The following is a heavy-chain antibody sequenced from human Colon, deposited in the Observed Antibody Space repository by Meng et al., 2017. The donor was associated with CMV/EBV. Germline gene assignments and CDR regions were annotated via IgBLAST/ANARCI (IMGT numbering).Heavy chain of an antibody. J-gene: IGHJ4*02. CDR3: AKARSKTGGYYFDY. V-gene: IGHV3-23*01. D-gene: IGHD3-10*01. CDR1: GFTFSNYA. CDR2: ISASGGST. Sequence: GGSLRLSCAASGFTFSNYAMNWVRQSPGRGLEGVSGISASGGSTYYADSVKGRFTITRDNSKNTLYLQISSLRGEDRAVYYCAKARSKTGGYYFDYWGQGTLVTVSS.